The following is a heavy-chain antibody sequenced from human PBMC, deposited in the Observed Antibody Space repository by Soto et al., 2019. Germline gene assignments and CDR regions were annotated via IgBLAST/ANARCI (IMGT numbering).Heavy chain of an antibody. CDR2: ISAYNGNT. CDR3: ARDQGNWVYYYYYGMDV. V-gene: IGHV1-18*01. D-gene: IGHD7-27*01. CDR1: GYTFTSYG. Sequence: ASVKVACKASGYTFTSYGISWVRRAPGQGLEWMGWISAYNGNTNYAQKLQGRVTMTTDTSTSTAYMELRSLRSDDTAVYYCARDQGNWVYYYYYGMDVWGQGTTGTVSS. J-gene: IGHJ6*02.